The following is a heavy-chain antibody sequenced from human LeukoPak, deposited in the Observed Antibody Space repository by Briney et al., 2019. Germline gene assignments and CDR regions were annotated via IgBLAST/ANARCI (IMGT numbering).Heavy chain of an antibody. V-gene: IGHV3-11*01. D-gene: IGHD3-9*01. CDR2: ITDSGNTI. CDR3: ARSIGLTGGGVDV. J-gene: IGHJ6*02. Sequence: GGSLRLSCAAPGFTLSDDNMNWVRQALRKGLAWVSYITDSGNTIHYADSVKGRFTISRHNAKNSLYLKMNRLRAEDTAVYYCARSIGLTGGGVDVWGQGTTVTVSS. CDR1: GFTLSDDN.